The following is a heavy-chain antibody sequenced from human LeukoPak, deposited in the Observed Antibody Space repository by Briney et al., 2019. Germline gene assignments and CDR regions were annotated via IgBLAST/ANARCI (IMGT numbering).Heavy chain of an antibody. CDR1: GYTLTSYD. Sequence: EASVKVSCKASGYTLTSYDINWVRQATGQGLEWMGWMNPNSGNTGYAQKFQGRVTMTRNTSISTAYMELSSLRSEDTAVYYCARVIVVANDAFDIWGQGTMVTVSS. CDR2: MNPNSGNT. J-gene: IGHJ3*02. CDR3: ARVIVVANDAFDI. D-gene: IGHD3-22*01. V-gene: IGHV1-8*01.